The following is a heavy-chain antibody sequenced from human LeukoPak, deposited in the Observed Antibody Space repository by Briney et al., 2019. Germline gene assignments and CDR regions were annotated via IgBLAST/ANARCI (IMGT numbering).Heavy chain of an antibody. CDR3: ARALHGDYNNY. V-gene: IGHV1-18*04. CDR1: GYTFTSYY. J-gene: IGHJ4*02. CDR2: ISAYNGNT. D-gene: IGHD4-17*01. Sequence: ASVKVSCKASGYTFTSYYMHWVRQAPGQGLEWMGWISAYNGNTNYAQKLQGRVTMTTDTSTSTAYMELRSLRSDDTAVYYCARALHGDYNNYWGQGTLVTVSS.